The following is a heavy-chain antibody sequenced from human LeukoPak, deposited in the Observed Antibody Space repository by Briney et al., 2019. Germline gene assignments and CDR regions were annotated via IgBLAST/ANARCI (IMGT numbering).Heavy chain of an antibody. CDR3: AKIPGYCSSTSCYTVSEVWFDY. J-gene: IGHJ4*02. CDR1: GFTFSSYA. D-gene: IGHD2-2*02. V-gene: IGHV3-23*01. CDR2: ISGRGGST. Sequence: GGSLRLSCAASGFTFSSYAMSWVRQAPGKGLEWVSAISGRGGSTYYADSVKGRFTISRDNSKNTLYLQMNSLRAEDTAVYYCAKIPGYCSSTSCYTVSEVWFDYWGQGTLVTVSS.